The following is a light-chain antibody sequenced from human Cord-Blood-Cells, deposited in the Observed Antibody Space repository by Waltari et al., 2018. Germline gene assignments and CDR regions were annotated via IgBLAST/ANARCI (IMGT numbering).Light chain of an antibody. CDR2: EGS. V-gene: IGLV2-23*01. Sequence: QSALTQPASASGSPGQSITISCTGTSSDVGSYNLVSWYQQNPGKAPKLMIYEGSTRHSGVSNRFSGSKSGNTASLTISGLQAEDEADYYCCSYAGSSTWVFGGGTKLTVL. CDR1: SSDVGSYNL. J-gene: IGLJ3*02. CDR3: CSYAGSSTWV.